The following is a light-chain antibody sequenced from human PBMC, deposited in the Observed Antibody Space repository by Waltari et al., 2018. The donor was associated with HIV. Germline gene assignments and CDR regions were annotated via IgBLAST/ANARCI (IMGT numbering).Light chain of an antibody. J-gene: IGLJ3*02. CDR2: SNH. V-gene: IGLV1-44*01. Sequence: SVLTQPPSASGTPGRRVTISCSGNNSNVGGNPVNWYRQVPGTAPKLLMFSNHQRPSGVPDRFSGSKSGTSASLAIRGLKSEDEAYYYCAARDDSLNAWVFGGGTKVTVL. CDR3: AARDDSLNAWV. CDR1: NSNVGGNP.